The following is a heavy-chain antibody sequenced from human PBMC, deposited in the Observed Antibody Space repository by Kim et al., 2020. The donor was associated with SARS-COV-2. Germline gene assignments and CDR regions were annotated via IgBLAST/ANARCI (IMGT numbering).Heavy chain of an antibody. V-gene: IGHV3-30*18. Sequence: GGSLRLSCAASGFTFSSYGMHWVRQAPGKGLEWVAVISYDGSNKYYADSVKGRFTISRDNSKNTLYLQMNSLRAEDTAVYYCAKADYGDYSPQGSWGQGT. CDR2: ISYDGSNK. J-gene: IGHJ5*02. D-gene: IGHD4-17*01. CDR3: AKADYGDYSPQGS. CDR1: GFTFSSYG.